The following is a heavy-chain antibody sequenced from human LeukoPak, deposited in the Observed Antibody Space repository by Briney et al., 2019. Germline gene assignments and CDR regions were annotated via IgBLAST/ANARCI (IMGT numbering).Heavy chain of an antibody. CDR1: GGSISSYY. J-gene: IGHJ6*02. V-gene: IGHV4-59*01. Sequence: SETLSLTCTVSGGSISSYYWSWIRQPPGKGLEWIGYIYYSGSTNYHPSLKSRVPILVDTSKNQFYLKLSSVTAADTAVYYCASSPRRMVRGVIYYYYGMDVWGQGTKVSVSS. CDR2: IYYSGST. D-gene: IGHD3-10*01. CDR3: ASSPRRMVRGVIYYYYGMDV.